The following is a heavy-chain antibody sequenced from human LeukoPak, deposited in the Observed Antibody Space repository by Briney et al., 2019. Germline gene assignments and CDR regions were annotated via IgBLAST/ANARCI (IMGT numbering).Heavy chain of an antibody. CDR3: ARETLLAGFAGGLGFNY. Sequence: SETLSLTCTVSGGSISSYYWSWIRQPPGKGLEWIGYIYYSGSTNYNPSLKSRVTISVDTSKNQFSLNLTSVTAADTATYYCARETLLAGFAGGLGFNYWGQGILVIVSS. CDR2: IYYSGST. CDR1: GGSISSYY. J-gene: IGHJ4*02. V-gene: IGHV4-59*01. D-gene: IGHD3-16*01.